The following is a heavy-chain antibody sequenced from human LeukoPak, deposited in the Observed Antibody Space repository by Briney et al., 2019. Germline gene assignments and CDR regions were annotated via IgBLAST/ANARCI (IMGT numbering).Heavy chain of an antibody. V-gene: IGHV1-18*01. CDR1: GYTFTSYG. CDR3: ARVLAYSSGWYSDY. Sequence: ASVKVSCKASGYTFTSYGISWVRQAPGQGLEWMGWISAYNGNTKYAQKLQGRVTMTTDASTSTAYVELRSLRSDDTAVYYCARVLAYSSGWYSDYWGQGTLVTVSS. J-gene: IGHJ4*02. CDR2: ISAYNGNT. D-gene: IGHD6-19*01.